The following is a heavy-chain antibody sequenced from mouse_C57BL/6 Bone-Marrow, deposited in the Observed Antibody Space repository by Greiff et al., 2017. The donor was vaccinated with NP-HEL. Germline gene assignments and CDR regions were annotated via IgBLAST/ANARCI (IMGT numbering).Heavy chain of an antibody. Sequence: QVQLQQSGDELVRPGTSVKVSCKASGYAFTNYLIEWVKQRPGQGLEWIGVINPGSGGTNYNEKFKGKATLTADKSSSTAYMQLSSLTSEDSAVYFCAREYYGSSGDWYFDVWGTGTTVTVSS. CDR2: INPGSGGT. J-gene: IGHJ1*03. V-gene: IGHV1-54*01. CDR3: AREYYGSSGDWYFDV. CDR1: GYAFTNYL. D-gene: IGHD1-1*01.